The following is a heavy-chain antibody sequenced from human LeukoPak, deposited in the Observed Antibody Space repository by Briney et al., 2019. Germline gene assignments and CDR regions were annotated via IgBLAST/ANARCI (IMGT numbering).Heavy chain of an antibody. CDR2: IYYSGST. CDR3: ARRIGYCSSTSCYQIDY. Sequence: SETLSLTCTVSGGSISSSSYYWGWIRQPPGKGLEWIGSIYYSGSTYYNPSLKSRVTISVDTSKNQFSLKLSSVTAADTAVYYCARRIGYCSSTSCYQIDYWGQGTLVTLSS. D-gene: IGHD2-2*01. V-gene: IGHV4-39*01. J-gene: IGHJ4*02. CDR1: GGSISSSSYY.